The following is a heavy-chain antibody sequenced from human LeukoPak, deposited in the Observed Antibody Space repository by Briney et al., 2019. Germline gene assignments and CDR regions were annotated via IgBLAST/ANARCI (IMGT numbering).Heavy chain of an antibody. CDR1: GGTFSSYA. V-gene: IGHV1-69*05. CDR2: SIPIFGTA. D-gene: IGHD2-15*01. CDR3: ARPGSGYCSGGSCYFPFDY. J-gene: IGHJ4*02. Sequence: GASVKVSCKASGGTFSSYAISWVRQAPGQGLEWMGGSIPIFGTANYAQKFQGRVTITTDESTSTAYMELSSLRSEDTAVYYCARPGSGYCSGGSCYFPFDYWGQGTLVTVSS.